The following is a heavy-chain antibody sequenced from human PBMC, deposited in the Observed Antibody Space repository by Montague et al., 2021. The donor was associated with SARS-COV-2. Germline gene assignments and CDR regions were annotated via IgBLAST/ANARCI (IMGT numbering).Heavy chain of an antibody. V-gene: IGHV3-21*01. CDR2: ISSSSYI. D-gene: IGHD6-19*01. Sequence: SLRLSCAASGFTFSSYSMNWVRQAPGKGLEWVSSISSSSYIYYADSVKGRFTISRDNAKNSLYLQMNSLRAEDTAVYYCARARYSSMDYFDYWGQGTLVTVSS. J-gene: IGHJ4*02. CDR3: ARARYSSMDYFDY. CDR1: GFTFSSYS.